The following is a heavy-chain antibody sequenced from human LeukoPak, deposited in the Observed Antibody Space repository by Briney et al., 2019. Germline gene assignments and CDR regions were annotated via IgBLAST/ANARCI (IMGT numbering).Heavy chain of an antibody. J-gene: IGHJ3*02. Sequence: PGGSLRLSCTAPGFTFSTYWMHWVRQPPGKGLVWVSRISGDGSSTIYADSVKDRFTISRDNAKNTLFLQMNSLRAEDTAVYYCARVSGSRTFDIWGQGTMVTVSS. CDR3: ARVSGSRTFDI. V-gene: IGHV3-74*01. CDR2: ISGDGSST. D-gene: IGHD5-12*01. CDR1: GFTFSTYW.